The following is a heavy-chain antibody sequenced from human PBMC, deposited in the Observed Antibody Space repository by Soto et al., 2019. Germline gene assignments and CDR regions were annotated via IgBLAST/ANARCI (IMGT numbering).Heavy chain of an antibody. D-gene: IGHD2-15*01. CDR2: IYYSGST. J-gene: IGHJ2*01. CDR3: ASHARVHWYFDL. Sequence: PSETRSLTCTLSGGSISISSYYWAWIRQPPGKGLEWIGSIYYSGSTYYNPSLKSRVTISVDTSKNQFSLKLSSATAADTAVYYCASHARVHWYFDLWGGGTLVTVSS. V-gene: IGHV4-39*01. CDR1: GGSISISSYY.